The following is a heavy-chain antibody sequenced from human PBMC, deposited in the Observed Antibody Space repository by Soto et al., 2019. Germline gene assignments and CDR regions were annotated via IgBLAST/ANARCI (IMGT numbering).Heavy chain of an antibody. Sequence: ASVKVACKASGYSISASYINCVRQAPGQGLEWMGWIDPKNGGTVSAQKFQGRLTMTRDTSISTVYMDLSGLTSDDTTLYYCGRDDHGIYPYSSQGSLVTLSS. CDR1: GYSISASY. J-gene: IGHJ4*01. CDR3: GRDDHGIYPY. D-gene: IGHD1-26*01. CDR2: IDPKNGGT. V-gene: IGHV1-2*02.